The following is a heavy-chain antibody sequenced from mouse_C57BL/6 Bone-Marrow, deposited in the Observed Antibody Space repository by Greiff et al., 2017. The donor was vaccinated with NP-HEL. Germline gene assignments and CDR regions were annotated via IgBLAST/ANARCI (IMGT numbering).Heavy chain of an antibody. Sequence: EVQRVESGPELVKPGASVKISCKASGYSFTGYYMNWVKQSPEKSLEWIGEINPSTGGTTYNQKFKAKATLTVDKSSSTVYMELSRLTSEDSAVYFCARHGGLRRRLYYAMDYWGQGTSVTVSS. CDR2: INPSTGGT. J-gene: IGHJ4*01. CDR3: ARHGGLRRRLYYAMDY. D-gene: IGHD2-4*01. V-gene: IGHV1-42*01. CDR1: GYSFTGYY.